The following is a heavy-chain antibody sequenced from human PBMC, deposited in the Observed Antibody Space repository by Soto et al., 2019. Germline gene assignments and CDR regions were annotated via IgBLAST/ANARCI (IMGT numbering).Heavy chain of an antibody. J-gene: IGHJ4*02. CDR3: TPQGDFYDRLDS. CDR1: GPGFSAAW. V-gene: IGHV3-15*07. D-gene: IGHD3-22*01. CDR2: IKSKGGGETK. Sequence: EFLLVGSGGGLVKPGGSLRLSCAASGPGFSAAWMKWVRQAPGKGLEGVGRIKSKGGGETKDYAAPVKGRFTISRDDSKNTVYLQMDSLKTDDTAVYYCTPQGDFYDRLDSWGQGTLVTVSS.